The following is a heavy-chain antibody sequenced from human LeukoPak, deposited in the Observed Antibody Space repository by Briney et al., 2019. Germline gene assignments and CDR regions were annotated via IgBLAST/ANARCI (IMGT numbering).Heavy chain of an antibody. V-gene: IGHV4-59*01. Sequence: SETLSLTCTVSGGSISSYYWSWIRQPPGRGLEWIGYIYYSGSTNYNPSLKSRVTISVDTSKNQFSLKLSSVTAADTAVYYCARVGRSTFDIWGQGTMVTVSS. CDR2: IYYSGST. CDR3: ARVGRSTFDI. D-gene: IGHD1-26*01. CDR1: GGSISSYY. J-gene: IGHJ3*02.